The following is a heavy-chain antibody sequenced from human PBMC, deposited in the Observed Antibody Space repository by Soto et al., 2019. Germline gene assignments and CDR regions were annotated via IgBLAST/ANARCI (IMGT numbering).Heavy chain of an antibody. CDR3: ATRQGRGYSYADAFDI. D-gene: IGHD5-18*01. J-gene: IGHJ3*02. CDR2: IIPIFGTA. Sequence: GASVKVSCKASGGTFSSYAISWVRQAPGQGLEWMGGIIPIFGTANYAQKFQGRVTITADESTSTAYMELSSLGSEDTAVYYCATRQGRGYSYADAFDIWGQGTMVTVSS. CDR1: GGTFSSYA. V-gene: IGHV1-69*13.